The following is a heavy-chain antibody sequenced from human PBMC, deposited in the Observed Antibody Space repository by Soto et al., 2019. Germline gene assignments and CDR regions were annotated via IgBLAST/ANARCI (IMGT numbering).Heavy chain of an antibody. CDR1: GGSISSSSYY. D-gene: IGHD5-12*01. CDR2: IYYSGST. J-gene: IGHJ6*02. CDR3: ARRDGYNLDGMDV. Sequence: SETLSLTCTVSGGSISSSSYYWGWIRQPPGKGLEWIGSIYYSGSTYYNPSLKSRVAISVDTSKNQFSLKLSSVTAADTAVYYCARRDGYNLDGMDVWGQGTTVTVSS. V-gene: IGHV4-39*01.